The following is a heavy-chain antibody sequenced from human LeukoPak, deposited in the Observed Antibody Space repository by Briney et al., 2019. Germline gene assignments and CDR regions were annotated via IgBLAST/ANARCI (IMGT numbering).Heavy chain of an antibody. CDR1: GYTFTGYY. J-gene: IGHJ6*02. D-gene: IGHD4-17*01. V-gene: IGHV1-2*02. CDR2: INPNSGGT. Sequence: ASVKVSCTASGYTFTGYYMHWVRQAPGQGLEWMGWINPNSGGTNYAQKFQGRVTMTRDTSISTAYMELSRLRSDDTAVYYCARDTLYGDYAAGMDVWGQGTTVTVSS. CDR3: ARDTLYGDYAAGMDV.